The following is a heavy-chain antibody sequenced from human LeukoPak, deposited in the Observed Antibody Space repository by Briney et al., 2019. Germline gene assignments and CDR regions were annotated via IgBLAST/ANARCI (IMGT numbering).Heavy chain of an antibody. V-gene: IGHV3-48*04. Sequence: GGSLRLSCAASGFTFSNYNMNWVRQAPGKGLEWVSYISSSSGIIYYADSVKGRFTISRDNAKNSLYLRMDSLRVEDTAVYYCATDFNKGFDPWGQGTLVTVSS. J-gene: IGHJ5*02. CDR1: GFTFSNYN. D-gene: IGHD1/OR15-1a*01. CDR3: ATDFNKGFDP. CDR2: ISSSSGII.